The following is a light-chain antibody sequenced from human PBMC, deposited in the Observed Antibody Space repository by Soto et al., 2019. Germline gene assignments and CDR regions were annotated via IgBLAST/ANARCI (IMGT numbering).Light chain of an antibody. CDR3: QHYYNYPYS. CDR2: AAS. J-gene: IGKJ2*01. V-gene: IGKV1-8*01. Sequence: AIRMTQSPSSLSASTGDRVTVTCRASQSVGSYLAWYQQKPGAAPKLLIYAASTLHIGVPSRFTGSGYGTDFTLTISCLQSEDFATYYCQHYYNYPYSFXQGTKLDIK. CDR1: QSVGSY.